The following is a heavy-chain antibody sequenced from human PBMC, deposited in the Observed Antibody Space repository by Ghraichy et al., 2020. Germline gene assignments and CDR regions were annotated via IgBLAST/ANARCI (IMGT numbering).Heavy chain of an antibody. CDR2: IYYSGST. J-gene: IGHJ3*02. CDR1: GGSISSGGYY. D-gene: IGHD3-22*01. CDR3: ARDRPVSTYYYDSSGYYHDAFDI. V-gene: IGHV4-31*03. Sequence: SETLSLTCTVSGGSISSGGYYWSWIRQHPGKGLEWIGYIYYSGSTYYNPSLKSRVTISVDTSKNQFSLKLSSVTAADTAVYYCARDRPVSTYYYDSSGYYHDAFDIWGQGTMVTVSS.